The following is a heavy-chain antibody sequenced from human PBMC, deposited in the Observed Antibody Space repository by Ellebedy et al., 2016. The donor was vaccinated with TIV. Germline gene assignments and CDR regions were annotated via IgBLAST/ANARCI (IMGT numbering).Heavy chain of an antibody. Sequence: GESLKISCAASEFTFSDYGMNWVRQAPGEGLEWLAVIAHDGSIQHYADYAKGRFTVSRDNFTNMLYLQMDSLKVEDTSVYYCAKEISARSSKGWPFDQWGQGTLVTVSS. CDR3: AKEISARSSKGWPFDQ. CDR1: EFTFSDYG. V-gene: IGHV3-30*18. D-gene: IGHD6-19*01. J-gene: IGHJ4*02. CDR2: IAHDGSIQ.